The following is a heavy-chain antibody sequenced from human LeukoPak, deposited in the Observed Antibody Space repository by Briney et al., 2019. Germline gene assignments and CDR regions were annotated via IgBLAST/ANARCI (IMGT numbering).Heavy chain of an antibody. CDR2: ISLSGVT. Sequence: SETLSLTCGVSGGSISSTIWWSWVRQPPRQGLEWIGEISLSGVTNYNPSLKSRVTMSLDRSKNHLSLTLTSVTAADTAVYYCSRESGAFSPFGYWGQRTLVTVSS. CDR1: GGSISSTIW. J-gene: IGHJ4*02. D-gene: IGHD1-26*01. CDR3: SRESGAFSPFGY. V-gene: IGHV4-4*02.